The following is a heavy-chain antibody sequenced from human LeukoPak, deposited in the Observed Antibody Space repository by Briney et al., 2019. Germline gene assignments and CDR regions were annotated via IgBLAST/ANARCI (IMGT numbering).Heavy chain of an antibody. J-gene: IGHJ5*02. V-gene: IGHV3-30*04. CDR3: ARVVSDFWSGYHIPPGWFDP. CDR2: ISSDGSYK. D-gene: IGHD3-3*01. Sequence: PGGSLRLSCVVSGFTFSSYAMHWVRQAPGKGLEWVAFISSDGSYKYYADSVKGRITISRDNSKNTLYLQMNSLRSEDTAVYYCARVVSDFWSGYHIPPGWFDPWGQGTLVTVSS. CDR1: GFTFSSYA.